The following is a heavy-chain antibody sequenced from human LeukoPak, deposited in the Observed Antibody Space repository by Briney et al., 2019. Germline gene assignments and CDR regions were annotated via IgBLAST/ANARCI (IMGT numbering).Heavy chain of an antibody. V-gene: IGHV6-1*01. Sequence: SQTLSLTCAISGDSVSSKSATWNWIRQSPSRGLEWLGKTYYRSKWYNDSAVSVTSRITISTDTSKNQFSLQLNSVTPEDTAVYYCARDPRVSAGWQFDYWGQGTLVTVSS. CDR3: ARDPRVSAGWQFDY. J-gene: IGHJ4*02. CDR2: TYYRSKWYN. CDR1: GDSVSSKSAT. D-gene: IGHD6-19*01.